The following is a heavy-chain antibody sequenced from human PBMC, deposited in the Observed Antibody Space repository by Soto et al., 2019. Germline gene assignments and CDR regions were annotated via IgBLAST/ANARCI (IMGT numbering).Heavy chain of an antibody. CDR2: IYYSGST. J-gene: IGHJ4*02. V-gene: IGHV4-30-4*01. CDR3: ATIKLGSNRLDY. CDR1: GGSISSGDYY. D-gene: IGHD5-18*01. Sequence: QVQLQESGPGLVKPSQTLFLTCTVSGGSISSGDYYWSWIRQPPGKGLEWIGYIYYSGSTYYNPSLKSRVTISVDTSKNHFSLKLSSVTAADTAVYYCATIKLGSNRLDYWGQGTLVTVSS.